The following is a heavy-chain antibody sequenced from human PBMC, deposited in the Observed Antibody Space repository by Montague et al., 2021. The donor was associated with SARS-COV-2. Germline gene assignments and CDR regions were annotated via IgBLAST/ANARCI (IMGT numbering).Heavy chain of an antibody. CDR3: AGVRGNTIFGVVITSAFAI. Sequence: SETLSLTCTVSGGSISSYYWSWIRQPPGKGLEWIGYIYYSGSTNYNPSLKSRVTISVDTSKNQFSLKLSSVTAADTAVYYCAGVRGNTIFGVVITSAFAIWGQGTMVTVSS. J-gene: IGHJ3*02. CDR2: IYYSGST. D-gene: IGHD3-3*01. CDR1: GGSISSYY. V-gene: IGHV4-59*01.